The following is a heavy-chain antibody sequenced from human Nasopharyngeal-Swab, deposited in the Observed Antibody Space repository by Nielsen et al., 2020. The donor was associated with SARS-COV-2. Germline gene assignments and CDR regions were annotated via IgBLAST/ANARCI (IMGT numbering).Heavy chain of an antibody. J-gene: IGHJ5*02. Sequence: SLKISCVGSGFTFSDYYMSWILQAPGKGLEWVSYISDSGTTMYADSVKGRFTISRDNARKSVYLQLNSLRAEDTAVYYCARGPSSSRFDPWGQGSLVTVSS. CDR2: ISDSGTTM. CDR1: GFTFSDYY. CDR3: ARGPSSSRFDP. D-gene: IGHD6-13*01. V-gene: IGHV3-11*01.